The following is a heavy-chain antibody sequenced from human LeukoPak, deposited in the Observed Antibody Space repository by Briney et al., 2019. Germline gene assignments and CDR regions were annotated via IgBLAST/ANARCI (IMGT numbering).Heavy chain of an antibody. V-gene: IGHV4-34*01. J-gene: IGHJ4*02. CDR2: INHSGST. Sequence: SETLSLTCAVYGGSFSGYYWSWIRQPPGKGLEWIGEINHSGSTNYNPSLKSRVTISLDTSKNQFSLKLSSVTAADTAVYYCAGHHPRNTVDFWGQGTLVTVSS. D-gene: IGHD2-8*02. CDR1: GGSFSGYY. CDR3: AGHHPRNTVDF.